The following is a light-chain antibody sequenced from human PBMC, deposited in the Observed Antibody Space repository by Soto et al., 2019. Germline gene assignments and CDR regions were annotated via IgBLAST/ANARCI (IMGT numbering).Light chain of an antibody. Sequence: QCALTQPPSVSGAPGQRVTISCTGSISNIGAGSDVHWYQQLPGTAPKLLIYNNNKRPSGVPDRFSGSKSGTSASLAITGLQAEDEADYYCQSYDSSLSGYVFGTGTKVTVL. CDR3: QSYDSSLSGYV. J-gene: IGLJ1*01. V-gene: IGLV1-40*01. CDR2: NNN. CDR1: ISNIGAGSD.